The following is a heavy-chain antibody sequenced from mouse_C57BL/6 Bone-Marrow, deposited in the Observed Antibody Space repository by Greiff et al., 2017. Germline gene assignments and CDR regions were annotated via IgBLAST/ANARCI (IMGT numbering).Heavy chain of an antibody. Sequence: QVQLQQPGAELVMPGASVKLSCKASGYTFTSYWMHWVKQRPGQGLEWIGEIDPSDGYTNYNHKFQGKSTLTVDKSSSTAYMQLSSLTSADSSVFCWGRDGYCSSYAVFDYWGQGTTGTVS. CDR3: GRDGYCSSYAVFDY. V-gene: IGHV1-69*01. J-gene: IGHJ2*01. CDR1: GYTFTSYW. CDR2: IDPSDGYT. D-gene: IGHD1-1*01.